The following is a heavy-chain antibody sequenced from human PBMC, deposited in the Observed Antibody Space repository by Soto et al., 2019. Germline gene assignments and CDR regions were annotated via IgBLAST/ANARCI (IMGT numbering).Heavy chain of an antibody. V-gene: IGHV4-39*01. CDR2: INHSGNT. J-gene: IGHJ5*02. CDR3: SRRAPEGFDP. Sequence: SETLSLTCAVYGGSIGTSAYYWGWIRQAPGKGLEWIGSINHSGNTYLSPSLKDRVTMSVDTSKNSFFLKLRSATAADTGLYYCSRRAPEGFDPWGQGTLVTVSS. CDR1: GGSIGTSAYY.